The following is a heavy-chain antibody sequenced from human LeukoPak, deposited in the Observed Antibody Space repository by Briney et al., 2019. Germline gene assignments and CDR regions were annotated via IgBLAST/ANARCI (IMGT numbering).Heavy chain of an antibody. CDR3: ARDDSSSWYLDAFDI. V-gene: IGHV4-38-2*02. D-gene: IGHD6-13*01. CDR2: IYHSGST. J-gene: IGHJ3*02. Sequence: SETLSLTCAVYGGSFSGYYWGWIRQPPGKGLEWIGSIYHSGSTYYNPSLKSRVTISVDTSKNQFSLKLSSVTAADTAVYYCARDDSSSWYLDAFDIWGQGTMVTFSS. CDR1: GGSFSGYY.